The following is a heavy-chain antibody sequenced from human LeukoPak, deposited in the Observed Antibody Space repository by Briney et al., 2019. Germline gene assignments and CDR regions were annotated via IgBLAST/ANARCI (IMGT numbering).Heavy chain of an antibody. J-gene: IGHJ4*02. CDR3: AKDRIAAAGTVDY. CDR2: IYSDGTT. D-gene: IGHD6-13*01. Sequence: SGGSLRLSCAASGITVSSNYMSWVRQAPGKGLEWVSMIYSDGTTHYTDSVKGRFTISRDNSKTTLNLQMISLRAEDTAVYYCAKDRIAAAGTVDYWGQGTLVTVSS. CDR1: GITVSSNY. V-gene: IGHV3-53*01.